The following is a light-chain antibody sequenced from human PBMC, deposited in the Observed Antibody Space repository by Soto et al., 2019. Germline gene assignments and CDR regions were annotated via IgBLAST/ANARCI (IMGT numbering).Light chain of an antibody. Sequence: DIQLTQSPSFLSASVGDRVTITCRASQGISSYLAWYQQKPGKAPKLLIYAASTLQSGVPSRFSGSGSGTKFTLTISSLQPEDFATYYCQQLNSYPLTSGPGTKGDIK. CDR2: AAS. CDR3: QQLNSYPLT. J-gene: IGKJ3*01. CDR1: QGISSY. V-gene: IGKV1-9*01.